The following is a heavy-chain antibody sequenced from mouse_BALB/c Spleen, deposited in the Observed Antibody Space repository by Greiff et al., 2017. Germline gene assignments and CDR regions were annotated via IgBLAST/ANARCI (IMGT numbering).Heavy chain of an antibody. CDR1: GYSITSDYA. V-gene: IGHV3-2*02. J-gene: IGHJ3*01. CDR2: ISYSGST. CDR3: ARETSGTLAY. Sequence: DVQLQESGPGLVKPSQSLSLTCTVTGYSITSDYAWNWIRQFPGNKLEWMGYISYSGSTSYNPSLKSRISITRDTSKNQFFLQLNSVTTEDTATYYCARETSGTLAYWGQGTLVTVSA. D-gene: IGHD4-1*01.